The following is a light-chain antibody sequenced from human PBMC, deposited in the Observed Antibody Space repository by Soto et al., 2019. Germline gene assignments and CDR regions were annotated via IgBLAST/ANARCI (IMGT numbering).Light chain of an antibody. V-gene: IGLV2-14*03. CDR3: SSYTPSSTPFV. CDR2: DVN. J-gene: IGLJ1*01. CDR1: SSDVGGYNF. Sequence: QSVLTQPASVSGSPGQSITISCTGTSSDVGGYNFVSWYQHHPGKAPKLIIYDVNNRPSGVSNRFSGSKSGNTASRTISGLQAEDEADYYCSSYTPSSTPFVFGTGTKVTVL.